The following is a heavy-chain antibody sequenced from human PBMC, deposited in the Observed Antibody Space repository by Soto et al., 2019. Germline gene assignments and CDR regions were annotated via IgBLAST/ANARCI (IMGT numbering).Heavy chain of an antibody. J-gene: IGHJ3*02. V-gene: IGHV1-24*01. CDR3: VHLLIREALDI. Sequence: GASVKVSCKVSGDTLTELSIHWVRQAPGKGLEWMGGFDPEDGDTKYAQKFQGRVTMTEDTSADTVYMELSSLRSEDTAVYYCVHLLIREALDIWGLGTMVTVSS. D-gene: IGHD2-8*01. CDR2: FDPEDGDT. CDR1: GDTLTELS.